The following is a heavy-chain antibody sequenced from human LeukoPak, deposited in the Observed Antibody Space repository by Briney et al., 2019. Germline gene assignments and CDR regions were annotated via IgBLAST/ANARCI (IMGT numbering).Heavy chain of an antibody. CDR3: AKSASLGYCSGGSCYFDY. Sequence: GGSLRLSCAASGFNFSSYAMSWVRQAPGKGLEWVSAISGSGGSTYYADCVKGRFTISRDNSKNTLYLQMNSLRAEDTAVYYCAKSASLGYCSGGSCYFDYWGQGTLVTVSS. J-gene: IGHJ4*02. V-gene: IGHV3-23*01. D-gene: IGHD2-15*01. CDR2: ISGSGGST. CDR1: GFNFSSYA.